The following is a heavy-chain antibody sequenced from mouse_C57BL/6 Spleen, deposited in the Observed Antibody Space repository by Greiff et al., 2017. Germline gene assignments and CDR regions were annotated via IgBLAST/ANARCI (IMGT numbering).Heavy chain of an antibody. CDR2: ISDGGSYT. CDR3: ARDLAMDH. V-gene: IGHV5-4*01. CDR1: GFTFSSYA. J-gene: IGHJ4*01. Sequence: EVHLVESGGGLVKPGGSLKLSCAASGFTFSSYAMSWVRQTPEKRLEWVATISDGGSYTYYPDNVKGRFTISRDNAKNNLYLQMSHLKSEDTAMYYCARDLAMDHWGQGTSVTVSS.